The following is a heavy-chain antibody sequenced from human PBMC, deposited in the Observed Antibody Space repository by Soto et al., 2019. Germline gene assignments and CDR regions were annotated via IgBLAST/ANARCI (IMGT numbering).Heavy chain of an antibody. CDR2: IWYDGSEK. CDR1: GFTFSTYG. J-gene: IGHJ4*02. CDR3: ARAVGPYDY. V-gene: IGHV3-33*01. D-gene: IGHD1-26*01. Sequence: ESGGGVVQPGRSLRLSCAASGFTFSTYGIHWVRQAPGKGLEWVAVIWYDGSEKYYADSVKGRFTISRDNSKNTLYLQMNSLRAEDTAVYYCARAVGPYDYWGQGTLVTVSS.